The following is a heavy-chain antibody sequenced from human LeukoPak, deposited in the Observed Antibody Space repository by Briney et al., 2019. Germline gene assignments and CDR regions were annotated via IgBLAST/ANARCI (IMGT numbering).Heavy chain of an antibody. V-gene: IGHV1-69*02. CDR3: ARAGAAGSLPVDY. CDR2: IIPILGIA. J-gene: IGHJ4*02. CDR1: GGTFSSYT. D-gene: IGHD6-13*01. Sequence: SVKVSCKASGGTFSSYTTSWVRQAPGQGLEWMGRIIPILGIANYTQKFQGRVTITADKSTSTAYMELSSLRSEDTAVYYCARAGAAGSLPVDYWGQGTLVTVSS.